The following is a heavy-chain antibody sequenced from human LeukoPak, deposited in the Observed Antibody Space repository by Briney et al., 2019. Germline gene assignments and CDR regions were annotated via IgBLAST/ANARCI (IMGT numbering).Heavy chain of an antibody. Sequence: GGSLRLSCVASGFTFRDYWMTWVRQAPGKGLECVANIKYEGSDKYYVDSVKGRFTISRDNAKNSVYLQMNSLRVEDTAVYYCARRNLFDYWGQGTVVTVSS. CDR2: IKYEGSDK. D-gene: IGHD1-14*01. V-gene: IGHV3-7*01. CDR3: ARRNLFDY. J-gene: IGHJ4*02. CDR1: GFTFRDYW.